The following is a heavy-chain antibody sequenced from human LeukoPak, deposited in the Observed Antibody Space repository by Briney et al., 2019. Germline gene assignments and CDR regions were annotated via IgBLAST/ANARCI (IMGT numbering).Heavy chain of an antibody. Sequence: GGSLRLSCAASGFNFSTYSMNWVRQAPGKGLEWVSSIGDGSIYKYYADSVKGRFTISRDNAKNSLFLQMNSLRAEDTAVYYCARDRYRTSLFDYWGQGTLVTVSS. D-gene: IGHD6-6*01. V-gene: IGHV3-21*01. J-gene: IGHJ4*02. CDR2: IGDGSIYK. CDR3: ARDRYRTSLFDY. CDR1: GFNFSTYS.